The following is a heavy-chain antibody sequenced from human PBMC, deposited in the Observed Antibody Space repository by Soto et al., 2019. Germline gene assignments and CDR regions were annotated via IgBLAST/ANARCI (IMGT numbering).Heavy chain of an antibody. D-gene: IGHD1-26*01. CDR1: GYSFSDYF. V-gene: IGHV1-2*02. CDR3: RIKWGLNYYNGMDV. Sequence: ASVKVSCKSSGYSFSDYFIQWVRQAPGQGLEWVAWINPKTAATNYAKKFQGRVSLTWDTSSTTAYMELTRLRPDDTAVYCARIKWGLNYYNGMDVWGQGTTVTVSS. J-gene: IGHJ6*02. CDR2: INPKTAAT.